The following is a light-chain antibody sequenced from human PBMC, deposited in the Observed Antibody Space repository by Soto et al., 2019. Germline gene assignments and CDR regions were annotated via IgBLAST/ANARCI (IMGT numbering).Light chain of an antibody. J-gene: IGKJ2*01. CDR3: MQGTHWPYT. Sequence: DAVMTQSPLSLPVTLGQPASISCNSSQSLLNSIGNTHLSWFQQRPGQSPRRLIYKVSNRDSGVPDRFSGSGSGTDFTLKISRVEAADVGVYYCMQGTHWPYTFGQGSKLEIK. CDR2: KVS. V-gene: IGKV2-30*01. CDR1: QSLLNSIGNTH.